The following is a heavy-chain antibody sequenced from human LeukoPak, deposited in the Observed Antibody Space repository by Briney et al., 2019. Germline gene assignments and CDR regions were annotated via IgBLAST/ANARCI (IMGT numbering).Heavy chain of an antibody. D-gene: IGHD6-19*01. Sequence: ASVKVSCKASGYTFTTYYIHWVRQAPGQGLEWMGVIDPTSGKTNYAQKFQGRVTMNRDMSTSTIYLELTSLRSDDTAFYYCARDLRTVTVAGLGVFDIWGQGTIVSVSS. CDR2: IDPTSGKT. J-gene: IGHJ3*02. V-gene: IGHV1-46*01. CDR1: GYTFTTYY. CDR3: ARDLRTVTVAGLGVFDI.